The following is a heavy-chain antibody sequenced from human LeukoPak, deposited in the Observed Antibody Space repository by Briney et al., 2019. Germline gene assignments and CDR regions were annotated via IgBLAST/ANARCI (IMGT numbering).Heavy chain of an antibody. CDR2: ISSSGSTI. J-gene: IGHJ4*02. CDR1: GFTFSSHE. CDR3: ARVAGVTRPIDY. D-gene: IGHD6-19*01. V-gene: IGHV3-48*03. Sequence: GGSLRLSCAVSGFTFSSHEMNWVRQAPGKGLEWVSYISSSGSTIYYADSVKGRFTISRDNAKNSLFLQMNSLRAEDAAVYYCARVAGVTRPIDYWGQGTLVTVSS.